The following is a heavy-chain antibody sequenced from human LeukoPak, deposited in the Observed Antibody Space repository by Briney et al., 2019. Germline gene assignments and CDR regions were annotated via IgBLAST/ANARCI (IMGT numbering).Heavy chain of an antibody. CDR2: VSGIGDST. CDR1: GFTFSSYA. Sequence: GGSLRLSCAASGFTFSSYAMSWVRQAPGKGLEWVSAVSGIGDSTYYADSVKGRFTISRDNSKNTLYLHMNSLRADDTAVYYCAKALGTVTTALFGSWGQGTLVTVSS. J-gene: IGHJ5*02. D-gene: IGHD4-17*01. V-gene: IGHV3-23*01. CDR3: AKALGTVTTALFGS.